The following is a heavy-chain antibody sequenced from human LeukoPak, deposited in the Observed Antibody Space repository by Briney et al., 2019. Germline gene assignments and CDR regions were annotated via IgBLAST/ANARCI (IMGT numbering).Heavy chain of an antibody. Sequence: GSLRLSCSASGFTFNNYAMNLVRQAPGEGLEWVPGINASGGGTYYADSVKGRLTISRDNSKNTLYLQMSSLRAEDTAIYYCAKDRIAAAGAKGGWFDPWGQGTLVTVSS. J-gene: IGHJ5*02. CDR3: AKDRIAAAGAKGGWFDP. CDR1: GFTFNNYA. CDR2: INASGGGT. D-gene: IGHD6-13*01. V-gene: IGHV3-23*01.